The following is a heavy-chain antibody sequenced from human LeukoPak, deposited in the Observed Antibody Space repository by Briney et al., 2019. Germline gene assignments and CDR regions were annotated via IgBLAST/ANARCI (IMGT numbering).Heavy chain of an antibody. J-gene: IGHJ4*02. D-gene: IGHD1-26*01. CDR2: ISGSGGST. V-gene: IGHV3-23*01. CDR3: AKDRFAYSGSYLDS. CDR1: GFTFSSYA. Sequence: GGSLRLSCAASGFTFSSYAMSWVRQAPGKGLEWVSAISGSGGSTYYVDSVKGRFTISRDNSKNTLYLQMNSLRAEDTAVYYCAKDRFAYSGSYLDSWGQGTLVTVSS.